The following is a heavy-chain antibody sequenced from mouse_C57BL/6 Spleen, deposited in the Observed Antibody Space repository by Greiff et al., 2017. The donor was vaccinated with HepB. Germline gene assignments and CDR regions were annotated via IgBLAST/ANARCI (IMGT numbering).Heavy chain of an antibody. D-gene: IGHD3-1*01. Sequence: QVQLQQPGAELVKPGASVKLSCKASGYTFTSYWMQWVKQRPGQGLEWIGEIDPSDSYTNYNQKFKGKATLTVDTSSSTAYMQLSSLTSEDSAVYYCARKGYVDYWGQGTSVTVSS. J-gene: IGHJ4*01. CDR3: ARKGYVDY. CDR2: IDPSDSYT. V-gene: IGHV1-50*01. CDR1: GYTFTSYW.